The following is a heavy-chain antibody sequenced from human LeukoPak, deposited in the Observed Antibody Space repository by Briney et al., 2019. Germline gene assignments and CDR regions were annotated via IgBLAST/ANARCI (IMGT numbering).Heavy chain of an antibody. CDR3: AKGRDSGSPDSFDI. D-gene: IGHD3-10*01. V-gene: IGHV3-9*01. CDR1: GFTFDDYA. Sequence: PGGSLRLSCAASGFTFDDYAMHWVRQAPGKGLEWVSGINWNNGNIGYADSVKGRFTISRDNAKNSLYLQMNSLRAEDTALYYCAKGRDSGSPDSFDIWGXXTXXTVSS. J-gene: IGHJ3*02. CDR2: INWNNGNI.